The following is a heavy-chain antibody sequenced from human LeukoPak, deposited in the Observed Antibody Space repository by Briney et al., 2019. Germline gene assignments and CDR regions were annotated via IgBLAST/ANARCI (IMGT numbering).Heavy chain of an antibody. V-gene: IGHV1-18*01. CDR2: ISAYNGNT. CDR1: GYTFTSYG. J-gene: IGHJ6*03. CDR3: SRVGGWYTNYYYMDV. D-gene: IGHD6-19*01. Sequence: GASVKVSCRASGYTFTSYGISWVRQAPGQGLEWMGWISAYNGNTNYAQKFQGRVTMTTNTSTSTAHMELRSLTSDDTAVYYCSRVGGWYTNYYYMDVWGKGTTVTVSS.